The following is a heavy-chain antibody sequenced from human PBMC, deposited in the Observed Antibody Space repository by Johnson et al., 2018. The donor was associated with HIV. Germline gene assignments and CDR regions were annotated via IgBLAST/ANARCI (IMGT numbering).Heavy chain of an antibody. V-gene: IGHV3-30*04. CDR2: ISYDGSNK. CDR1: RFTLSSYA. Sequence: QVQLVESGGGVVQPGGSLKLSCAASRFTLSSYAMHWVRQAPGKGLEWVAAISYDGSNKYYADSVKGRVTISRDKSKNTLFLQMHSLRPDDTAVYYCAREPIREVGGAFDIWGQGTMVTVSS. J-gene: IGHJ3*02. CDR3: AREPIREVGGAFDI. D-gene: IGHD1-26*01.